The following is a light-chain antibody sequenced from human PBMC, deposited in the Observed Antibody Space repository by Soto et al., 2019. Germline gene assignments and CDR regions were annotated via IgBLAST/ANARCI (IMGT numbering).Light chain of an antibody. CDR1: QSVSSY. Sequence: EIVLTQSPATLSLSPGERAALSCRASQSVSSYLAWYQQKPGQAPRLLIYDASNRATGIPARFSGSRSGTDFTRTISSLEPEDFAVYYCQQRSTWPRTFGQGNKVEIK. V-gene: IGKV3-11*01. J-gene: IGKJ1*01. CDR3: QQRSTWPRT. CDR2: DAS.